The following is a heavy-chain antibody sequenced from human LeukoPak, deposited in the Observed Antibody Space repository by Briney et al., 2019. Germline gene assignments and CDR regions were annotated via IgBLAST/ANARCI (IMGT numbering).Heavy chain of an antibody. D-gene: IGHD6-6*01. CDR1: GDSIISYF. J-gene: IGHJ5*02. CDR2: IYYIGST. CDR3: ARRSPSLDWFDP. V-gene: IGHV4-59*01. Sequence: PSETLSLTCTVSGDSIISYFWSWIRQPPGKGLEWIGYIYYIGSTTYNPSPKSRVTMSVDTSKNQFSLKLSSVTAADTAVYYCARRSPSLDWFDPWGQGTLVTVSS.